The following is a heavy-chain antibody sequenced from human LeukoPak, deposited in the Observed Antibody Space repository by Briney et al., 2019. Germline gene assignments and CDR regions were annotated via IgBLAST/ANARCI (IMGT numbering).Heavy chain of an antibody. CDR3: ARGSGWYFY. CDR2: IYYSGST. CDR1: GGSISNYY. D-gene: IGHD6-19*01. J-gene: IGHJ4*02. V-gene: IGHV4-59*01. Sequence: SETLSLTCTVSGGSISNYYWTWLRQFPGKGLEWIGYIYYSGSTNYNPSLKSRVTISVETSKNQFSLKLNSVTAADTAVYYCARGSGWYFYWGQGTLVTVSS.